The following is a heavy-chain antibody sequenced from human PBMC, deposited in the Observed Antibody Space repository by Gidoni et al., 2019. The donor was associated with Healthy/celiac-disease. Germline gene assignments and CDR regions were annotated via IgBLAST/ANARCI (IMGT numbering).Heavy chain of an antibody. V-gene: IGHV4-31*03. CDR1: GRSISSGGYY. Sequence: QVQLQESGPGLVKPSQTLSLTCTVSGRSISSGGYYWSWIRQHPGKGLEWIGYIYYSGSTYYNPSLKSRVTISVDTSKNQFSLKLSSVTAADTAVYYCARDSQYYGDYGWFDPWGQGTLVTVSS. CDR2: IYYSGST. CDR3: ARDSQYYGDYGWFDP. D-gene: IGHD4-17*01. J-gene: IGHJ5*02.